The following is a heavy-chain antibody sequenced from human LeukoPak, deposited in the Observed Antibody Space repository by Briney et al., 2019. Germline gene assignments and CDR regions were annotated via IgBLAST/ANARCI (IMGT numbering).Heavy chain of an antibody. CDR1: GFTFSSYE. J-gene: IGHJ4*02. V-gene: IGHV3-48*03. CDR3: AKDAPRSSGWFFFDY. CDR2: ISSSGSTI. Sequence: GGSLRLSCAASGFTFSSYEMNWVRQAPGKGLEWVSYISSSGSTIYYADSVKGRFTISRDNAKNSLYLQMNSLRAEDTAVYYCAKDAPRSSGWFFFDYWGQGILVTVSS. D-gene: IGHD6-19*01.